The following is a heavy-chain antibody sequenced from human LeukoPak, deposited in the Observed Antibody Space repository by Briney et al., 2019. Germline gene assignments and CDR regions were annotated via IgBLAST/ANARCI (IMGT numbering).Heavy chain of an antibody. D-gene: IGHD3-16*02. V-gene: IGHV3-20*01. CDR3: ARGRGVIVLVAFDI. Sequence: PGGSLRLSCGASGFTFDDYGMSWVRQAPGKGLEWVSGINWNGGSTGYADSVKGRFTISRDNAKNSLYLQMNSLRAEDTALYHCARGRGVIVLVAFDIWGQGTMVTVSS. J-gene: IGHJ3*02. CDR1: GFTFDDYG. CDR2: INWNGGST.